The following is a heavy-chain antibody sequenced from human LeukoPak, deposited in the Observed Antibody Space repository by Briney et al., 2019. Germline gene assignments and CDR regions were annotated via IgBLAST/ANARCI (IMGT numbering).Heavy chain of an antibody. J-gene: IGHJ1*01. CDR2: IYYSGST. Sequence: SQTLSLTCTVSGASISSSSHFWNWIRQPAGKGLEWIGYIYYSGSTNYNPSLKSRVTISVDTSKNQFSLKLSSVTAADTAVYYCARMAEAAAGFEYFQHWGQGTLVTVSS. V-gene: IGHV4-61*10. CDR3: ARMAEAAAGFEYFQH. CDR1: GASISSSSHF. D-gene: IGHD6-13*01.